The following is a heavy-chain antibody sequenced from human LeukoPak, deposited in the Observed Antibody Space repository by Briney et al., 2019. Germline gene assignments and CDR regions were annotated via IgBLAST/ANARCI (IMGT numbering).Heavy chain of an antibody. CDR2: IYYSGST. CDR1: GGSISSGDYY. V-gene: IGHV4-30-4*01. J-gene: IGHJ6*04. Sequence: SETLSLTCTVSGGSISSGDYYWSWIRQPPGKGLEWIGYIYYSGSTYYNPSLKSRVTISVDTSKNQFSLKLSSVTAADTAVYYCAREELLWFGEFPSYYGMDVWGKGTAVTVSS. D-gene: IGHD3-10*01. CDR3: AREELLWFGEFPSYYGMDV.